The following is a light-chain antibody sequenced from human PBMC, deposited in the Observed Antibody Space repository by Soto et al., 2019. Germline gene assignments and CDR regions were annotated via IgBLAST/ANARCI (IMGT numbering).Light chain of an antibody. V-gene: IGKV3-11*01. CDR2: DAS. Sequence: EIVLTQSPATLSLSPGERATLSCRASQRVSSYLAWYQQKPGQAPRLLIYDASNRATSIPARFSGSGSGTDFTLTIRSLEPEDFAVYYCQQRSKWPITFGQATRLEIK. CDR1: QRVSSY. J-gene: IGKJ5*01. CDR3: QQRSKWPIT.